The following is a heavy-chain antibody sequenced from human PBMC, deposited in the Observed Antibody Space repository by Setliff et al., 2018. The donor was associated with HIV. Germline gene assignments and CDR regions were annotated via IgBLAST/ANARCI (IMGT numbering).Heavy chain of an antibody. CDR3: AFSKQMATMAFDY. D-gene: IGHD5-12*01. Sequence: SETLSLTCTVSGGSINSGSYYWGWIRQPPEKGLEWIGTMFYSGSTYYNPSLKSRVTIFIDTSKNQFSLRLSSVTAADTAVYYCAFSKQMATMAFDYWGQGALVTVSS. V-gene: IGHV4-39*01. J-gene: IGHJ4*02. CDR2: MFYSGST. CDR1: GGSINSGSYY.